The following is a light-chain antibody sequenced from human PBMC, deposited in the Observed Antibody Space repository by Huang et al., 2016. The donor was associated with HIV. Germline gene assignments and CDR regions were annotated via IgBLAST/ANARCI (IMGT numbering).Light chain of an antibody. Sequence: DIQMTQSPSSLSASVGDRVTITCRASQSISSYLNCYQQKPGKAPKLLIYAASSLQSGVPSRFSGSGSGTDFPLTISSLQPEDFATYYCQQSYSTPWTFGQGTKVEIK. CDR2: AAS. CDR1: QSISSY. J-gene: IGKJ1*01. CDR3: QQSYSTPWT. V-gene: IGKV1-39*01.